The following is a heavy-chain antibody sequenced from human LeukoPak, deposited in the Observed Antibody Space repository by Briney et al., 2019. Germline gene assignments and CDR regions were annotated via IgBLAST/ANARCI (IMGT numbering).Heavy chain of an antibody. D-gene: IGHD3-3*01. J-gene: IGHJ4*02. V-gene: IGHV4-59*01. Sequence: PSETLSLTCTVSGGSISSYYWSWIRQPPGKGLEWIGYIYYSGSTNYNPSLKSRVTISVDTSKNQFSLKLSSVTAADTAVCYCASFGVVITGFDYWGQGTLVTVSS. CDR2: IYYSGST. CDR3: ASFGVVITGFDY. CDR1: GGSISSYY.